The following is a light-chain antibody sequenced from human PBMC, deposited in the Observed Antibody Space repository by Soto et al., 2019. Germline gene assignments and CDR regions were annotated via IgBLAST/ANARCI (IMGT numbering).Light chain of an antibody. Sequence: QSVLTQPASVSGSPGQSITISCTGTSSVVGSYNLVSWYQQHPGKAPKLMIYAGTKRPSGVSDRFSGSRSGNTASLTISGLQAEDEADYYCCSYASSSTYVFGTGTKVTVL. CDR2: AGT. V-gene: IGLV2-23*01. J-gene: IGLJ1*01. CDR1: SSVVGSYNL. CDR3: CSYASSSTYV.